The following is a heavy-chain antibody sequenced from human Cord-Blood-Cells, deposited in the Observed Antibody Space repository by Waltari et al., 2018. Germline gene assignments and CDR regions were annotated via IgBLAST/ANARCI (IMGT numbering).Heavy chain of an antibody. V-gene: IGHV4-38-2*01. CDR3: ARVQDAYDGDDFWSGYIDY. J-gene: IGHJ4*02. CDR1: GYSISSGYS. CDR2: IYHSGST. Sequence: QVQLQESGPGLVKASENLSLTCAVSGYSISSGYSSGWFRQPPGTGLEWIGSIYHSGSTYYNPSLKSRVTISVDTSKNQFSLKLSSVTAADTAVYYCARVQDAYDGDDFWSGYIDYWGQGTLVTVSS. D-gene: IGHD3-3*01.